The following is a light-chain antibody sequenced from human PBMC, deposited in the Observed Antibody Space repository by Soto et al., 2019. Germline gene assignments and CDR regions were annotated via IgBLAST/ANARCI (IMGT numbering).Light chain of an antibody. CDR1: QGIRNY. CDR2: AAS. V-gene: IGKV1-27*01. Sequence: DIQMTQSPSSLSASVGDRVTITCRASQGIRNYLAWYQQKPGKVPKLLIYAASTLQSGVPSRFNGSGSGTDFTLTISSLQPEDVATYYCQKYNSAPPFTFGPGTKVDIK. CDR3: QKYNSAPPFT. J-gene: IGKJ3*01.